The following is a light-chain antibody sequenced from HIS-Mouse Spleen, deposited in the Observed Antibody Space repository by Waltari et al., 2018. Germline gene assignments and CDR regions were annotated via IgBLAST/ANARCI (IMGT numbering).Light chain of an antibody. CDR1: SSAVGGDNY. CDR2: DVS. CDR3: SSYTSSSTLVV. J-gene: IGLJ2*01. V-gene: IGLV2-14*03. Sequence: QSALTQPASVSGSPGQSITISCTGTSSAVGGDNYVSWYQQHPGKAPKLMIYDVSNRPSGVSNRFSGSKSGNTASLTISGLRAEDEADYYCSSYTSSSTLVVFGGGTKLTVL.